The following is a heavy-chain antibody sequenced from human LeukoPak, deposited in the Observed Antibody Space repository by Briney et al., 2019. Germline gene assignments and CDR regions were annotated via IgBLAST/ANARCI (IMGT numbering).Heavy chain of an antibody. CDR1: GDTFTGYC. V-gene: IGHV1-18*04. Sequence: ASVNVSCKASGDTFTGYCISWVRQAPGQGLEWMGWINPYNGNTNYAHKLHGIVTMTTDTSTSTGYIEMRSLRSEDTAVYFCVSGYSFRWYMDDWGQGTTVTVSS. CDR3: VSGYSFRWYMDD. CDR2: INPYNGNT. J-gene: IGHJ6*03. D-gene: IGHD6-13*01.